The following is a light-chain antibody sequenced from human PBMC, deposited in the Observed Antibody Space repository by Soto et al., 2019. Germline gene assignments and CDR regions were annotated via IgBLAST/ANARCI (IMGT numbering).Light chain of an antibody. Sequence: EIVMTQSPATLSVSPGARATLSCRASQNVGSNLAWYQQKPGQAPRLLISGSSAWTTGIPVRFSGSGSEREFTLTINGRQSEDFAIYFCQNYYIWPPAGSFGQGTKVEV. CDR1: QNVGSN. CDR2: GSS. J-gene: IGKJ1*01. V-gene: IGKV3-15*01. CDR3: QNYYIWPPAGS.